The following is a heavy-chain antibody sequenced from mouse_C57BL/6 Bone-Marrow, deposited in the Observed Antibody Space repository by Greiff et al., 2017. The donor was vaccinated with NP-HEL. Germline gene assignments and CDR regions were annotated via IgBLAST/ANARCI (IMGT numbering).Heavy chain of an antibody. V-gene: IGHV1-81*01. CDR1: GYTFTSYG. D-gene: IGHD1-1*01. Sequence: QVQLQQSGAELARPGASVKLSCKASGYTFTSYGISWVKQRTGQGLEWIGEIYPRSGNTYYNEKFKGKATLTADKSSSTAYMELRSLTSEDSAVYFCARSYYYGSSYWYCDVWGTGTTVTVSS. CDR2: IYPRSGNT. CDR3: ARSYYYGSSYWYCDV. J-gene: IGHJ1*03.